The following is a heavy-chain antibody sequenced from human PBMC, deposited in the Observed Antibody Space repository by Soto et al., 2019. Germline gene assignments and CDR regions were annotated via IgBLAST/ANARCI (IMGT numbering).Heavy chain of an antibody. CDR3: ARESYYGSGSYYPNWFDP. J-gene: IGHJ5*02. D-gene: IGHD3-10*01. Sequence: GGSLRLSSAASGFSFSSYSVNWVRQAPGKGLEWVSSISSSSSYIYYADSVKGRFTISRDNAKNSLYLQMNSLRAEDTAVYYCARESYYGSGSYYPNWFDPWGQGTLVTVSS. CDR1: GFSFSSYS. V-gene: IGHV3-21*01. CDR2: ISSSSSYI.